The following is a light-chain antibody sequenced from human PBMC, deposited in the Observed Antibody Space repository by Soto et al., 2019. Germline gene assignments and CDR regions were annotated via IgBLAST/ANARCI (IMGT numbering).Light chain of an antibody. CDR3: QQYDGLPLT. CDR1: QDISDF. CDR2: DAS. Sequence: DIQMTQSPSSLSASIGDRVTITCQASQDISDFLNWYQERPGKAPQLLIYDASKLETGVPSRFSGSGSGTDXTFXXSSLQPEDVAXXYXQQYDGLPLTFGGGTKVDI. V-gene: IGKV1-33*01. J-gene: IGKJ4*01.